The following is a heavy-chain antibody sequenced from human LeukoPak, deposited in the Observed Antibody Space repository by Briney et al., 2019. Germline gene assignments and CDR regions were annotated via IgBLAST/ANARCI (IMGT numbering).Heavy chain of an antibody. V-gene: IGHV3-23*01. CDR1: GFTFSNSA. J-gene: IGHJ4*02. CDR3: AKEPKYYYDSSGYGDY. Sequence: GGSLRLSCAGSGFTFSNSAMSWIRQAPGKGLEWVSSISDSGGSTYYADSVKGRFTISRDNSKNTLYLQMNSLRAEDTAVYYCAKEPKYYYDSSGYGDYWGQGTLVTVSS. CDR2: ISDSGGST. D-gene: IGHD3-22*01.